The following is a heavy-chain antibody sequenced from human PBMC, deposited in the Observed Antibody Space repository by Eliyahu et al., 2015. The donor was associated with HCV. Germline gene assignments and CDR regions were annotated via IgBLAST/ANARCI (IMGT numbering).Heavy chain of an antibody. CDR3: ARGGIYTIFGVSWWYFDY. D-gene: IGHD3-3*01. Sequence: QVQLVQSGAEVKKPGASGKVSCKASGYTFTSYAIHWVRQAPGQRLEWMGWINAGDGNTKYSQKIQDRVTITRDTSANTAYMELSSLRSEDTAVYYCARGGIYTIFGVSWWYFDYWGQGTLVTVSS. J-gene: IGHJ4*02. CDR1: GYTFTSYA. V-gene: IGHV1-3*01. CDR2: INAGDGNT.